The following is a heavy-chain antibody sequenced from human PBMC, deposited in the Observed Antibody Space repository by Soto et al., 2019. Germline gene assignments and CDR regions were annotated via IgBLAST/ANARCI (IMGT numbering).Heavy chain of an antibody. J-gene: IGHJ4*02. D-gene: IGHD3-22*01. CDR1: GYTFTSYD. V-gene: IGHV1-8*01. Sequence: QVQLVQSRAEVKKPGASVKVSCKASGYTFTSYDINWVRQATGQGLEWMGWMNPNSGNTGYAQKFQGRVTMTRNTSISTAYMELSSLRSEDTAVYYCARGGHYYDSSGYYEAFDYRGQGTLVTVSS. CDR2: MNPNSGNT. CDR3: ARGGHYYDSSGYYEAFDY.